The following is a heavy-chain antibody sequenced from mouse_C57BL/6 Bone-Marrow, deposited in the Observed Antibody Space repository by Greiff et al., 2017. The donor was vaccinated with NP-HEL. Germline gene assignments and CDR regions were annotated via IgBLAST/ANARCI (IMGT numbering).Heavy chain of an antibody. V-gene: IGHV5-15*04. CDR3: ARTYGSSLAY. CDR1: GFTFSDYG. Sequence: EVMLVESGGGLVQPGGSLKLSCAASGFTFSDYGMAWVRQAPRKGPEWVAFISNLAYSIYYADTVTGRFTISRENAKNTLYLEMSSLRSEDTAMYYCARTYGSSLAYWGQGTLVTVSA. D-gene: IGHD1-1*01. CDR2: ISNLAYSI. J-gene: IGHJ3*01.